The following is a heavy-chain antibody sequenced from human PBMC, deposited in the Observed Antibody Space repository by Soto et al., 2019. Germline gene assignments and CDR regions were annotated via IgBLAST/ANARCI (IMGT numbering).Heavy chain of an antibody. CDR3: ARDRLVPYGYGMDV. CDR1: GFTFSDYL. V-gene: IGHV3-33*08. CDR2: IWFDGSKK. D-gene: IGHD2-2*01. J-gene: IGHJ6*02. Sequence: GGSLRLSCAASGFTFSDYLMSWARQAPGKGLEWVALIWFDGSKKYYVDSVKGRFAVSRDNSKNTLYLQMNSLRVEDTAVYYCARDRLVPYGYGMDVWGQGTTVTVSS.